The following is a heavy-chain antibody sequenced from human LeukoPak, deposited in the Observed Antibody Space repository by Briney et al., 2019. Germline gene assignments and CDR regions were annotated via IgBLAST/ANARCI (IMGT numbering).Heavy chain of an antibody. CDR1: GGSISSGGYY. J-gene: IGHJ3*02. V-gene: IGHV4-31*03. CDR3: ARNYVANSFDI. CDR2: IYYSGST. Sequence: SQTLSLTCTVSGGSISSGGYYWSWIRQHPGKGLEWIGYIYYSGSTYSNPSLKSRVTISVDTSKNQSSLKLSSVTAADTAVYYCARNYVANSFDIWGQGTMVTV. D-gene: IGHD3-16*01.